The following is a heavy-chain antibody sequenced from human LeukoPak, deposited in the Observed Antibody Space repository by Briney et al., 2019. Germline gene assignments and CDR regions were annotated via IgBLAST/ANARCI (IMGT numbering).Heavy chain of an antibody. J-gene: IGHJ4*02. CDR3: SRDYYYDSSDYYPAMNY. CDR1: GFTFGDYA. V-gene: IGHV3-49*04. D-gene: IGHD3-22*01. CDR2: IRSKAKGGTT. Sequence: PGGSLRLSRTASGFTFGDYAMSWARQAPGKGLEWVGFIRSKAKGGTTQYAASVKGRFTVSRDDSKSIAYLQVNGLRTEDTAVYYCSRDYYYDSSDYYPAMNYWGQGTLVTVSS.